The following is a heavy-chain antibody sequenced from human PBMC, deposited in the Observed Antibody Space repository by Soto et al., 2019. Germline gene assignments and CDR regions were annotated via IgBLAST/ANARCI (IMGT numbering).Heavy chain of an antibody. Sequence: AQLVKSGGGLVQPGRFLRLSCVASGFTFDDYAIHWVRQAPGKGLEWVSGISWNGAATGYADSVKGRFTISRDNAKNSLYLQMSSLRTEDTAIYYCANLPLYGSGFDCWGQGTLVTVSS. J-gene: IGHJ4*02. CDR2: ISWNGAAT. CDR3: ANLPLYGSGFDC. CDR1: GFTFDDYA. D-gene: IGHD3-10*01. V-gene: IGHV3-9*01.